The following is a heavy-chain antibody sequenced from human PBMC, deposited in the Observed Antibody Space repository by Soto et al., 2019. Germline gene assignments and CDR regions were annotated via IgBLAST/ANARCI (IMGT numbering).Heavy chain of an antibody. J-gene: IGHJ4*02. Sequence: TLAPSCTVPVGSMSSGAHSGSWFRQHPGKGLEGIWSIYYSGRTYYNPSLKSRVTISLDTSKNQFSLKLTSGTAADTAVYYCTRALNYGSGLRYWGQGALVTVSS. CDR3: TRALNYGSGLRY. V-gene: IGHV4-31*03. CDR1: VGSMSSGAHS. CDR2: IYYSGRT. D-gene: IGHD3-10*01.